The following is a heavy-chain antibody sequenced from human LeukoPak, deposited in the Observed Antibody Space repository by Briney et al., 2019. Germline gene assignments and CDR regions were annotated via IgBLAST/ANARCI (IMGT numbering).Heavy chain of an antibody. CDR2: LYSGGRT. Sequence: QAGGSLRLSCAASGFTFSRYSMTWVRQAPRKGLEWVSVLYSGGRTHYADSVKGRFTISRHNSKNTLYLQMNSLRAEDTAVYYCASPTRGGAFDIWGQGTMVTVSS. CDR3: ASPTRGGAFDI. J-gene: IGHJ3*02. CDR1: GFTFSRYS. D-gene: IGHD5-24*01. V-gene: IGHV3-53*04.